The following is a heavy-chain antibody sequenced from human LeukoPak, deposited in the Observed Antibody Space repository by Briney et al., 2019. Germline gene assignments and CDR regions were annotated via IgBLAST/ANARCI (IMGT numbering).Heavy chain of an antibody. D-gene: IGHD6-13*01. CDR2: INHSGST. V-gene: IGHV4-34*01. J-gene: IGHJ4*02. Sequence: SETLSLTCGVYGGSLSGYYWSWIRQPPGKGLEWIGEINHSGSTNYNPSLKSRVTISVDTSKNQFSLKLSSVPAADTAVYYCARRPGRSSSWRHFDYWGQGTLVTVSS. CDR3: ARRPGRSSSWRHFDY. CDR1: GGSLSGYY.